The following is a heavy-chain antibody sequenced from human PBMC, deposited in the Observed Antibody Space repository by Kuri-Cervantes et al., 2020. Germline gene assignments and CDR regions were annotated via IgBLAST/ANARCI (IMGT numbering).Heavy chain of an antibody. Sequence: GGSLRLSCAASGFTFANYAMRWVRQAPGKGLEWVSGISWNSGSIGYADSVNGRFTISRDNTKNALYLQMNSLRAEDTAVYYGDTDAFGSPSPSFDYWGQGTLVTVSS. D-gene: IGHD3-10*01. J-gene: IGHJ4*02. CDR3: DTDAFGSPSPSFDY. CDR2: ISWNSGSI. CDR1: GFTFANYA. V-gene: IGHV3-9*01.